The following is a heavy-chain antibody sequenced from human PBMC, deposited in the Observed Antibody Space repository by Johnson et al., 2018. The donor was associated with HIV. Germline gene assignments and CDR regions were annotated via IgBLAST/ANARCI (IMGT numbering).Heavy chain of an antibody. CDR3: TTDASGGSPFDAFDI. Sequence: VQLVESGGGLVQPGRSLRLSCAASGFTFDDYGMTWVRQAPGKGLEWVSGINWNGGSTGYANSVKGRFTISRDNAKNSLYLQTNSLRAEDTAVYYCTTDASGGSPFDAFDIWGQGTMVTVSS. V-gene: IGHV3-20*04. CDR1: GFTFDDYG. D-gene: IGHD2-15*01. J-gene: IGHJ3*02. CDR2: INWNGGST.